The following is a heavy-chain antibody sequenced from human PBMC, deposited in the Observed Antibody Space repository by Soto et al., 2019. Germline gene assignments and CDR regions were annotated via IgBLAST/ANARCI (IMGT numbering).Heavy chain of an antibody. V-gene: IGHV3-30-3*01. J-gene: IGHJ4*02. CDR2: ISYDGSNK. D-gene: IGHD3-22*01. Sequence: PGGSLRLSCAASGFTLSSYAMHWVRQAPGKGLEWVAVISYDGSNKYYADSVKGRFTISRDNSKNTLYLQMNSLRAEDTAVYYCARDGYNYYDSSGYYSCLDYWGQGTLVTVSS. CDR3: ARDGYNYYDSSGYYSCLDY. CDR1: GFTLSSYA.